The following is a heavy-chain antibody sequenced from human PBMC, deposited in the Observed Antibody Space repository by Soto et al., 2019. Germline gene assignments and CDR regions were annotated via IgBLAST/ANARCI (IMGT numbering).Heavy chain of an antibody. CDR1: GGTFSSYG. CDR2: IVLIFGSI. D-gene: IGHD1-26*01. Sequence: QVQLVQSGAEVKKPGSSVKVSCKASGGTFSSYGITWVRQAPGQGLEWMGGIVLIFGSINLAQKFRGRLTITPDKSTSTVYMELSSLTSEDTAVYYCASRERVDAFDVWGQGTMVTVSS. J-gene: IGHJ3*01. CDR3: ASRERVDAFDV. V-gene: IGHV1-69*06.